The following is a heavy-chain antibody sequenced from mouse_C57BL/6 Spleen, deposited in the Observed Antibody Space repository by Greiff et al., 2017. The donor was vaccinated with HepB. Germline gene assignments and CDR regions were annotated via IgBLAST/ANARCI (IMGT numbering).Heavy chain of an antibody. CDR2: ISSGGSYT. J-gene: IGHJ1*03. Sequence: EVHLVESGGDLVKPGGSLKLSCAASGFTFSSYGMSWVRQTPDKRLEWVATISSGGSYTYYPDSVKGRFTISRDNAKNTLYLQMSRLKSEDTAMYYCARQYYGSSYWYFDAWGTGTTVTVSS. V-gene: IGHV5-6*01. D-gene: IGHD1-1*01. CDR1: GFTFSSYG. CDR3: ARQYYGSSYWYFDA.